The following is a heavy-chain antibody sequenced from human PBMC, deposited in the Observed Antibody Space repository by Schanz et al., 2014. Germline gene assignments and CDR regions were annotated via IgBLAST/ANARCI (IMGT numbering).Heavy chain of an antibody. J-gene: IGHJ4*02. CDR1: GFTVSANY. CDR3: ARDSGSHYLVDY. Sequence: QVQVVESGGGLVQPGGSLRLSCAVSGFTVSANYMIWVRQPPGKGLEWVSNISPTGSSTYYADSVKGRFTISRDNSKNTLYLQMNSLRAEDTAVYYCARDSGSHYLVDYWGQGTLXTVSS. D-gene: IGHD1-26*01. V-gene: IGHV3-11*04. CDR2: ISPTGSST.